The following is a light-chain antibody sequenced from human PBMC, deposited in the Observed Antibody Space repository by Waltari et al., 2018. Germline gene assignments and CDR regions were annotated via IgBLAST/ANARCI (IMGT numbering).Light chain of an antibody. CDR1: QSVRSD. CDR3: QQYNNWPLT. J-gene: IGKJ4*01. Sequence: EIVVTQSPATLSVSLGERATLSCRASQSVRSDFAWYRQKPGQAPSLLIYGASTRATGVAARFSGSGSGTEFTITITSLQSEDSAVYFCQQYNNWPLTFGGGTKVEIK. V-gene: IGKV3-15*01. CDR2: GAS.